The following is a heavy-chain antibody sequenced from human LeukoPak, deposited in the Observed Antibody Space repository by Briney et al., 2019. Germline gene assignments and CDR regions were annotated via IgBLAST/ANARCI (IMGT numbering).Heavy chain of an antibody. J-gene: IGHJ3*02. CDR2: IYYSWST. Sequence: SETLSLTCTVSGGSISSYYWSWIRQPPGKGLEWIGYIYYSWSTNYNPSLKSRVTITVDTSKNQFSLNLSSVSAADTAVYYCARDGGTPYYDILTGYRRDAFDIWGQGTMVTVSS. V-gene: IGHV4-59*01. CDR1: GGSISSYY. CDR3: ARDGGTPYYDILTGYRRDAFDI. D-gene: IGHD3-9*01.